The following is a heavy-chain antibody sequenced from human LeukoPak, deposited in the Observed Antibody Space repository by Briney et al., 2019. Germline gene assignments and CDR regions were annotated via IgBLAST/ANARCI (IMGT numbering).Heavy chain of an antibody. D-gene: IGHD3-3*01. CDR3: ARDLDFWSGYYRGKASDY. CDR1: GYTFTSYG. Sequence: ASVKVSCKASGYTFTSYGISWVRQAPGQGLEWMGWISAYNGNTNYAQKLQGRVTMTTDTSTSTAYMELRSLRSDDTAVYYCARDLDFWSGYYRGKASDYWGPGTLVTVSS. J-gene: IGHJ4*02. V-gene: IGHV1-18*01. CDR2: ISAYNGNT.